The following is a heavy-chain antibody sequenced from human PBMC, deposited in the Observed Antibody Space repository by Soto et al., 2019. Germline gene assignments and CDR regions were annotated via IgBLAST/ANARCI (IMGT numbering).Heavy chain of an antibody. J-gene: IGHJ6*02. CDR1: GYTFTNFG. CDR3: AREYNWNDVRYGMDV. V-gene: IGHV1-18*01. CDR2: ISAFSGTA. D-gene: IGHD1-20*01. Sequence: GASVKVSCKASGYTFTNFGISWLRQAPGQGLDWMGGISAFSGTANYAQKFQGRVTITADASTSTAYMELSSLRSEDTAVYFCAREYNWNDVRYGMDVWGQGTTVTVSS.